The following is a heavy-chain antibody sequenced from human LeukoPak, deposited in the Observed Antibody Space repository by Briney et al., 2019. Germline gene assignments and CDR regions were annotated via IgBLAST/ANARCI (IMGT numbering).Heavy chain of an antibody. V-gene: IGHV3-30*02. J-gene: IGHJ4*02. CDR3: AKGSAFHFDY. CDR2: IRSDGISA. Sequence: GGSLRPSCAASGFTFSGYGMHWVRQAPGKGLEWVAFIRSDGISAYYPDSVKGRFTFSRDNSKNTLFLQMSSLRPEDTAVYFCAKGSAFHFDYWGQGALVTVSS. CDR1: GFTFSGYG.